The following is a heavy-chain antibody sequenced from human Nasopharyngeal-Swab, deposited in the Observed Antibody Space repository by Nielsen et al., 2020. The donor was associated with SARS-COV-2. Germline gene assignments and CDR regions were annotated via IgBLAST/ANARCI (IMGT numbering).Heavy chain of an antibody. V-gene: IGHV1-3*01. Sequence: ASVKVSCKASGYTFTSYAMHWVRQAPGQRLEWMGWINAGNGNTKYSQKFQGRVTITRDTSASTAYMELSSLRSEDTAVYYCARDKSTIFGVVIIDYYYYMDVWGKGTTVTVSS. J-gene: IGHJ6*03. CDR2: INAGNGNT. CDR1: GYTFTSYA. CDR3: ARDKSTIFGVVIIDYYYYMDV. D-gene: IGHD3-3*01.